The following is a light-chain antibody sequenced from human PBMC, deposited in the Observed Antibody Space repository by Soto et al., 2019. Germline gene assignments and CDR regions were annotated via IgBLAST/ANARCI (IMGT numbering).Light chain of an antibody. CDR1: QSVRSNY. V-gene: IGKV3-20*01. J-gene: IGKJ4*01. Sequence: EIVLTQSPGTLSLSSEERATLSCRASQSVRSNYLAWYQQKPGQAPRLLIYGASSRATGIPDRFGGSGSGTDFTLTISRLEPEDFAVYYCQQYASSPLTFGGGTKVEIK. CDR3: QQYASSPLT. CDR2: GAS.